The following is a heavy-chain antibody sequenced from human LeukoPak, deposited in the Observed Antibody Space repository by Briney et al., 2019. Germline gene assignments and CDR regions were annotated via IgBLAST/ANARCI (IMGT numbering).Heavy chain of an antibody. CDR3: AKDIYREYSSSWVIDY. J-gene: IGHJ4*02. CDR1: GNYW. Sequence: GGSLRLSCAASGNYWMHWVRQPPGKGLEWVSGISWNSGGRAYADSVKGRFTISRDIAKNSLYLQMNSLRAEDTALYYCAKDIYREYSSSWVIDYWGQGTLVTVSS. V-gene: IGHV3-9*01. CDR2: ISWNSGGR. D-gene: IGHD6-13*01.